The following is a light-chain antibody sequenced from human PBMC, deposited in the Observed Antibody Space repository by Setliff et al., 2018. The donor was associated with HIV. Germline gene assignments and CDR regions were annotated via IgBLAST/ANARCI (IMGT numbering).Light chain of an antibody. CDR2: GTS. J-gene: IGKJ1*01. CDR1: QSVSSSY. CDR3: QQYHNSPAT. Sequence: EIVLTQSPGTLSLSPGERATLSCRASQSVSSSYLAWYQQKPGQAPRLLIYGTSSRATGIPDRFSGSGSGTRFTLTISRLEPEDFAMYYCQQYHNSPATFGQGTKVDIK. V-gene: IGKV3-20*01.